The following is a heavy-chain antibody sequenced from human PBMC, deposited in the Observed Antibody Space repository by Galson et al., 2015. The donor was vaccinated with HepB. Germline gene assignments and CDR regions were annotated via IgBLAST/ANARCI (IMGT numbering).Heavy chain of an antibody. Sequence: SLRLSCAASGFTFSSYGMHWVRQAPGKGLEWVAVIWYDGSNKYYADSVKGRFTISRDNSKNTLYLQMNSLRAEDTAVYYCARGPLSTLDYGDYVYRTAPNDYWGQGTLVTVSS. V-gene: IGHV3-33*01. J-gene: IGHJ4*02. D-gene: IGHD4-17*01. CDR3: ARGPLSTLDYGDYVYRTAPNDY. CDR2: IWYDGSNK. CDR1: GFTFSSYG.